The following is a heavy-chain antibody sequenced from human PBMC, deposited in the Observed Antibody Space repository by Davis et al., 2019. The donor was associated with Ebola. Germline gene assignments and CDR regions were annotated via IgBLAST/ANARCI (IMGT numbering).Heavy chain of an antibody. V-gene: IGHV3-73*01. D-gene: IGHD4-17*01. CDR1: GFTFSGSA. J-gene: IGHJ4*02. CDR2: IRSKANSYAT. Sequence: GTLKISCAASGFTFSGSAMHWVRQASGKGLEWVGRIRSKANSYATAYAASVKGRFTISRDDSKNTAYLQMNSLKTEDTAVYYCTNRFPGHDYGDYGWGQGTLVTVSS. CDR3: TNRFPGHDYGDYG.